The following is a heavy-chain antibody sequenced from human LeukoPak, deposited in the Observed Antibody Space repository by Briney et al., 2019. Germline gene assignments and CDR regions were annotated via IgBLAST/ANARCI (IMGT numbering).Heavy chain of an antibody. CDR2: INPNSGGT. D-gene: IGHD6-13*01. V-gene: IGHV1-2*02. J-gene: IGHJ3*02. CDR1: GYTFTGYY. CDR3: AREQFSSSFDSFDI. Sequence: ASVKVSCKASGYTFTGYYMHWVRQAPGQGLEWMGWINPNSGGTNYAQKFQGRVTMTRDTSISTAYIELSRLRSDDTAVYYCAREQFSSSFDSFDIWGQGTMVTVSS.